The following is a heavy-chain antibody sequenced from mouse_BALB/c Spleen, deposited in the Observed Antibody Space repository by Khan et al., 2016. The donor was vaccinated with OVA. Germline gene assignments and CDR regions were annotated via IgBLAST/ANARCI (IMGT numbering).Heavy chain of an antibody. D-gene: IGHD2-14*01. Sequence: QVQLKQSGPGLVAPSQSLSITCTVSAFSLSRYNIHWVRQPPGKGLEWLGMIWGGGGTDYNSTLKSRLNISKDNSTSHVVLKMNSLQTDDTAIYYCARAYYRYDGYYAMDYWGQGTSVTVSS. CDR2: IWGGGGT. CDR1: AFSLSRYN. V-gene: IGHV2-6-4*01. CDR3: ARAYYRYDGYYAMDY. J-gene: IGHJ4*01.